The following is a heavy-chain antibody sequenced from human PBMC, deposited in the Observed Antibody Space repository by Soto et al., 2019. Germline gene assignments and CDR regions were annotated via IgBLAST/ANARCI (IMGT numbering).Heavy chain of an antibody. V-gene: IGHV2-5*02. J-gene: IGHJ3*02. CDR1: GFSLSTSGVG. D-gene: IGHD3-3*01. Sequence: QITLKESGPTLVKPTQTLTLTCTFSGFSLSTSGVGVGWIRQPPGKALEWLALIYWDDDKRYSPSLKNRLTITKDTSKNQVVLTMTNMDPVDTATYYCAHRRVTYYDFWSGYYMRLGAFDIWGQGTMVTVSS. CDR2: IYWDDDK. CDR3: AHRRVTYYDFWSGYYMRLGAFDI.